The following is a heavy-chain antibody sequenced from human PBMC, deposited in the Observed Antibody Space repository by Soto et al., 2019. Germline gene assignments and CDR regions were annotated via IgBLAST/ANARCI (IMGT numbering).Heavy chain of an antibody. CDR1: GGSISSSSYY. J-gene: IGHJ6*02. D-gene: IGHD1-1*01. CDR3: ARNGATEGYYYYGMDV. Sequence: SETLSLTCTVSGGSISSSSYYWGWIRQPPGKGLEWIGSIYYSGSTYYNPSLKSRVTISVDTSKNQFSLKLSSVTAADTAVYYCARNGATEGYYYYGMDVWGQGTTVTVS. V-gene: IGHV4-39*01. CDR2: IYYSGST.